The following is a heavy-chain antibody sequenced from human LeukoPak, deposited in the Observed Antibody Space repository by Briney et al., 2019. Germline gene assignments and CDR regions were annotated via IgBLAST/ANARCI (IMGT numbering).Heavy chain of an antibody. CDR2: IYHSGST. J-gene: IGHJ5*02. D-gene: IGHD2-21*02. V-gene: IGHV4-30-2*01. Sequence: PSGTLSLTCTVSGGSISSGGYYWSWIRQPPGKGLEWIGYIYHSGSTYYNPSLKSRVTISVDRTKNQFSLKLSSVTAADTAVYYCARGGIVVVTEGWFDPWGQGTLVTVSS. CDR3: ARGGIVVVTEGWFDP. CDR1: GGSISSGGYY.